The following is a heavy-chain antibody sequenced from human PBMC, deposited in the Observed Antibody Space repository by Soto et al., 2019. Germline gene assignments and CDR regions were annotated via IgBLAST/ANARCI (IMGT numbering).Heavy chain of an antibody. CDR3: ARDPDYGDYWGYFFDS. J-gene: IGHJ4*02. D-gene: IGHD4-17*01. V-gene: IGHV1-2*02. Sequence: QVQLVQSGAEVKKPGASVKVSCKTSGYTFAAYYIHWIRQAPGQGLEWMGWINPTSGGTVYAQNFQDRVTMTRDTYSSTAYMELRRLNSDDTAVYYCARDPDYGDYWGYFFDSWGQGTPVTVSS. CDR2: INPTSGGT. CDR1: GYTFAAYY.